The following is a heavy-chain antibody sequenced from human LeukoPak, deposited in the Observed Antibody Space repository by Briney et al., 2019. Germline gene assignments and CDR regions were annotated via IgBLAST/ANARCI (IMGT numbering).Heavy chain of an antibody. D-gene: IGHD2-8*01. V-gene: IGHV4-34*01. Sequence: SETLSLTCAVYGGSFSGYYWSWIRQPPGKGLEWIGEINHSGSTNYNPSLKSRVTISVDTSKNQFSLKLSSVTAAGTAVYYCARGIPRYYVYATLDYFDYWGQGTLVTVSS. CDR2: INHSGST. J-gene: IGHJ4*02. CDR3: ARGIPRYYVYATLDYFDY. CDR1: GGSFSGYY.